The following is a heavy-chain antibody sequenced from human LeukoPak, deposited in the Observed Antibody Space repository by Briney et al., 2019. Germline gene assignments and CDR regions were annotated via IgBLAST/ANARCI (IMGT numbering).Heavy chain of an antibody. Sequence: GGSLRLSCAASGFTFSSHWMHWVRQVPGKGGVWVSRISTDGSIRTYADSVKGRFTISRDNAKNTLYLQMNSLRVEDTAVYYCAKLGSSGFIYWYFDLWGRGTLVTVSS. V-gene: IGHV3-74*01. CDR2: ISTDGSIR. D-gene: IGHD6-19*01. CDR1: GFTFSSHW. CDR3: AKLGSSGFIYWYFDL. J-gene: IGHJ2*01.